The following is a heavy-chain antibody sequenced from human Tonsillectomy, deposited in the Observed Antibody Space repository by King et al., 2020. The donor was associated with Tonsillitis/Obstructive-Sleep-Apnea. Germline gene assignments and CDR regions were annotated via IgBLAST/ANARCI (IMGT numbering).Heavy chain of an antibody. CDR1: GFTFSHAW. D-gene: IGHD3-10*01. CDR3: TARGGRY. J-gene: IGHJ4*02. V-gene: IGHV3-15*01. CDR2: IKSKSDGGTI. Sequence: VQLVESGGGLVQPGGSLRLSCAASGFTFSHAWMSWVRQAPGKGLEWVGRIKSKSDGGTIVYTAPVKDRFTTSRDDSKNRLYLQMNSLKTEDTAVYYCTARGGRYWGQGTLVTVSS.